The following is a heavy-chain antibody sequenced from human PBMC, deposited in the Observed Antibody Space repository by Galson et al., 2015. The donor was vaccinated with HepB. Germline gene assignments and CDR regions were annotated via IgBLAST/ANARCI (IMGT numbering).Heavy chain of an antibody. J-gene: IGHJ3*01. D-gene: IGHD2-2*01. V-gene: IGHV3-23*01. CDR3: AKRDCSSASCYSLGA. Sequence: SLRLSCAASGFTFSSYAMTWVRQAPGKGLEWVSAINNSGGSTYYADSVKGRFTISRDNSKNTLYLQVNSLRAEDTALYYCAKRDCSSASCYSLGAWGQGTMVTVSS. CDR1: GFTFSSYA. CDR2: INNSGGST.